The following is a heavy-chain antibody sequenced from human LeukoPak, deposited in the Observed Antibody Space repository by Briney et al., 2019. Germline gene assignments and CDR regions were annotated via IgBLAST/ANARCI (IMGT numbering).Heavy chain of an antibody. V-gene: IGHV3-48*03. CDR3: ARDGKYYYGSGDGDLFDY. D-gene: IGHD3-10*01. CDR2: ISSSGSTI. Sequence: GGSLRLSCAASGFTFSSYEMNWVRQAPGKGLEWVSYISSSGSTIYYADSVKGRFTISRDNAKNSLYLQMNSLRAEGTAVYYCARDGKYYYGSGDGDLFDYWGQGTLVTVSS. CDR1: GFTFSSYE. J-gene: IGHJ4*02.